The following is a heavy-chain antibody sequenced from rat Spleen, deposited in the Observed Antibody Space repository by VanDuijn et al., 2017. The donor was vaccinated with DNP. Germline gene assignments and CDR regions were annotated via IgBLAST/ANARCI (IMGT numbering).Heavy chain of an antibody. J-gene: IGHJ3*01. D-gene: IGHD4-3*01. CDR2: ISYDDGSS. V-gene: IGHV5-7*01. CDR1: GFTFSDYY. Sequence: QLVESDGGLVQPGRSLKLSCAVSGFTFSDYYMAWVRQAPTRGLEWVATISYDDGSSYYRDSMKGRFTISRDNAKSTLYLQMDSLRSEDTATYYCARWTLGVGFAYWGQGTLVTVSS. CDR3: ARWTLGVGFAY.